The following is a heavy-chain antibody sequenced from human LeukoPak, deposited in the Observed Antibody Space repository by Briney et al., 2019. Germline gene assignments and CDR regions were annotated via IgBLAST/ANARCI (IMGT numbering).Heavy chain of an antibody. CDR1: GFTVSSNY. CDR3: AKELYYDFWSGYYTTGFDY. D-gene: IGHD3-3*01. J-gene: IGHJ4*02. Sequence: GGSLRLSXAASGFTVSSNYMSWVRQAPGKGLEWVAFIRYDGSNKYYADSVKGRSTISRDNSKNTLYLQMNSLRAEDTAVYYCAKELYYDFWSGYYTTGFDYWGQGTLVTVSS. CDR2: IRYDGSNK. V-gene: IGHV3-30*02.